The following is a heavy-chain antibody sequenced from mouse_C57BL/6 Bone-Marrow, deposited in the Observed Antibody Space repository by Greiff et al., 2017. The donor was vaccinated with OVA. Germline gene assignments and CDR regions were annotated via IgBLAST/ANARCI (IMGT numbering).Heavy chain of an antibody. Sequence: EVMLVESGEGLVKPGGSLKLSCAASGFTFSSYAMSWVRQTPEKRLEWVAYFSSGGDYIYYADTVKGRFTISRDNARNTLYLQMSSLKSEDTAMYYCTRDQDYYGSSPWYFDVWGTGTTVTVSS. D-gene: IGHD1-1*01. CDR2: FSSGGDYI. CDR3: TRDQDYYGSSPWYFDV. J-gene: IGHJ1*03. V-gene: IGHV5-9-1*02. CDR1: GFTFSSYA.